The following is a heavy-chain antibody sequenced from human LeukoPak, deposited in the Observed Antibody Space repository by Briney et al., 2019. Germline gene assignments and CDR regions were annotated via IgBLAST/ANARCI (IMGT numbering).Heavy chain of an antibody. Sequence: SETLSLTCAVYGGSFSGYYWSWIRQPPGKGLGWIGEINHSGSTNYNPSLKSRVTISVDTSKNQFSLKLSSVTAADTAVYYCARSGSTAFDYWGQGTLVTVSS. J-gene: IGHJ4*02. D-gene: IGHD1-26*01. V-gene: IGHV4-34*01. CDR2: INHSGST. CDR1: GGSFSGYY. CDR3: ARSGSTAFDY.